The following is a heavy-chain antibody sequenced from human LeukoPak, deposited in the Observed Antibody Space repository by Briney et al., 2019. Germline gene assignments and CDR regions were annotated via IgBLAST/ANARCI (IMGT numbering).Heavy chain of an antibody. CDR1: GGSISSSSYY. D-gene: IGHD6-13*01. CDR2: IYYGGST. J-gene: IGHJ6*03. V-gene: IGHV4-39*01. CDR3: ARHYSSSWYSYYYYYMDV. Sequence: SETLSLTCTVSGGSISSSSYYWGWIRQPPGKGLEWIGSIYYGGSTYYNPSLKSRVTISVDTSKNQFSLKLSSVTAADTAVYYCARHYSSSWYSYYYYYMDVWGKGTTVTVSS.